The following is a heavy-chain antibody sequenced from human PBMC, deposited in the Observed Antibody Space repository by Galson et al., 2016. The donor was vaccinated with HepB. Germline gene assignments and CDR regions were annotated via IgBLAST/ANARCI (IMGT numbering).Heavy chain of an antibody. V-gene: IGHV3-48*02. J-gene: IGHJ6*02. Sequence: SLRLSCEASGFSLSSYSMNWVRQAPGKGLEWVSYISSSFSPIYYADPVQGRFTISRDNAKNSLYLQMNSMRHEDTAVYYCARAGPYYYDSNGMDVWGQGTTVTVSS. CDR2: ISSSFSPI. D-gene: IGHD3-22*01. CDR1: GFSLSSYS. CDR3: ARAGPYYYDSNGMDV.